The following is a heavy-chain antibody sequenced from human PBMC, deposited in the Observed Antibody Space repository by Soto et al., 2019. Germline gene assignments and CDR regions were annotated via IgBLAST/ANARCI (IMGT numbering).Heavy chain of an antibody. D-gene: IGHD2-21*02. CDR2: IKTKANNYAT. V-gene: IGHV3-73*01. J-gene: IGHJ4*02. Sequence: GGSLRLSCAASGFTFSDSAMHWVRQASGKGLEWVGRIKTKANNYATSYAASVKGRFTISRDDSKNTAYLQMNSLKTEDTAVYYCTRLAYCGGDCYSSSYWGQGTLVTVSS. CDR3: TRLAYCGGDCYSSSY. CDR1: GFTFSDSA.